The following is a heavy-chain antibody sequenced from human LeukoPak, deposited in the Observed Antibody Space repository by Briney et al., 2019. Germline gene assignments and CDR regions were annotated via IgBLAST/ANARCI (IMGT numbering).Heavy chain of an antibody. V-gene: IGHV3-48*01. CDR3: ARDQRTAAGYFDY. Sequence: GGSLRLSCAASGFTFSSYTMNWVRQAPGKGLEWVSYISRSSSTIYYADSVKGRFTISRDNAKSSLYLQMNSLRAEDTAVYYCARDQRTAAGYFDYWGQGTLVTVSS. D-gene: IGHD2-2*01. CDR2: ISRSSSTI. CDR1: GFTFSSYT. J-gene: IGHJ4*02.